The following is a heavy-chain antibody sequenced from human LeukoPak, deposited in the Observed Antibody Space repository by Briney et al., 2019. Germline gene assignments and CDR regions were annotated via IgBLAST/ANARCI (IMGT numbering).Heavy chain of an antibody. CDR2: ITGGGGVT. J-gene: IGHJ4*02. V-gene: IGHV3-23*01. CDR3: AKRAREYSSSWYTFDY. D-gene: IGHD6-13*01. Sequence: GGSLRLSCAASGFIFVSYGMSWVRQAPGKGLEWVSSITGGGGVTYYADSVKGRFTISRDNSKNTLYLQMNSLRAEDTAVYYCAKRAREYSSSWYTFDYWGQGTLVTVSS. CDR1: GFIFVSYG.